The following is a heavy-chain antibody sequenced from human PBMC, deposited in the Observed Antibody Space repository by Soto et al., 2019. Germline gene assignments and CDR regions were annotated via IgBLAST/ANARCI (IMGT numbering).Heavy chain of an antibody. V-gene: IGHV3-33*01. CDR2: IWYDGSNK. CDR3: ARDSPGGVRGVIGGLDV. D-gene: IGHD3-10*01. Sequence: QVQLVESGGGVVQPGRSLRLSCAASGFTFSSYGMHWVRQAPGKGLEWVAVIWYDGSNKYYADSVKGRFTISRDNSKKTLYLQMNGLRAEDTAVYYCARDSPGGVRGVIGGLDVWGQGTTVTVSS. J-gene: IGHJ6*02. CDR1: GFTFSSYG.